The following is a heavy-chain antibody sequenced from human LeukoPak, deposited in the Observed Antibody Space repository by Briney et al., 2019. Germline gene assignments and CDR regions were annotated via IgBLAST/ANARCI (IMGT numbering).Heavy chain of an antibody. CDR2: INHSGST. V-gene: IGHV4-38-2*02. D-gene: IGHD6-19*01. CDR3: ARDTEYSSGWYYFDY. J-gene: IGHJ4*02. CDR1: GYSISSGYY. Sequence: SETLSLTCTVSGYSISSGYYWGWIRQPPGKGLEWIGEINHSGSTYYNPSLKSRVTISVDTSKNQFSLKLSSVTAADTAVYYCARDTEYSSGWYYFDYWGQGTLVTVSS.